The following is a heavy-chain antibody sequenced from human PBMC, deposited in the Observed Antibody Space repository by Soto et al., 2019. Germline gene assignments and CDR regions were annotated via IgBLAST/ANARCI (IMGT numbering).Heavy chain of an antibody. CDR2: ISSNGGSA. Sequence: GGSLRLSCSASGFTFSSYAMHWVRQAPGKGLEYVSAISSNGGSAYYADSVKGRFTISRDNSKNTLYLQMSSLRAEDTAVYYCVKDRQVVAPTIQGYYYYYMDVWGKGTTVTVSS. J-gene: IGHJ6*03. V-gene: IGHV3-64D*09. D-gene: IGHD2-2*01. CDR3: VKDRQVVAPTIQGYYYYYMDV. CDR1: GFTFSSYA.